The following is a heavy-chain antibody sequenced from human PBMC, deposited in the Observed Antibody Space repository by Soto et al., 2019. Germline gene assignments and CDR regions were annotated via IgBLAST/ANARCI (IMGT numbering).Heavy chain of an antibody. Sequence: PSETLSLTCTVSGGSISSGDYYWSWIRQPPGKGLEWIGYIYYSGSTYYNPSLKSRVTISVDTSKNQFSLKLSSVTAADTAVYYCASGYYYDSSKKNGMEVWGQGTTVTVSS. V-gene: IGHV4-30-4*01. D-gene: IGHD3-22*01. CDR3: ASGYYYDSSKKNGMEV. J-gene: IGHJ6*02. CDR1: GGSISSGDYY. CDR2: IYYSGST.